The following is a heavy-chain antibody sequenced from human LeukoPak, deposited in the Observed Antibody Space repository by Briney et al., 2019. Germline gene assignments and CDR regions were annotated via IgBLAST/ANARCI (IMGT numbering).Heavy chain of an antibody. Sequence: GGSLRLSCAASGFTFSSYSMNWVRQAPGKGLEWVSTIGSSNSYICYADSVKGRFTISRDNAKNSLYLQMNSLRAEDTAVYYCARVHLSSWYVLYYFDYWGQGTLVTVSS. V-gene: IGHV3-21*01. J-gene: IGHJ4*02. CDR1: GFTFSSYS. D-gene: IGHD6-13*01. CDR3: ARVHLSSWYVLYYFDY. CDR2: IGSSNSYI.